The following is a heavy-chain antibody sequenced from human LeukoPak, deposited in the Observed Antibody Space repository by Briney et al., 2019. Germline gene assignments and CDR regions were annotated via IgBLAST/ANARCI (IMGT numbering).Heavy chain of an antibody. V-gene: IGHV3-11*01. Sequence: GGSLRLSCAASGFTFSDYYMSWIRLAPGKGLEWLSYISSSGSTIYYADSVKGRFSISRDNAKNSLYLQMNSLRAEDTAVYYCARGQILTGYYSAYMDVWGKGTTVNISS. CDR1: GFTFSDYY. CDR3: ARGQILTGYYSAYMDV. J-gene: IGHJ6*03. D-gene: IGHD3-9*01. CDR2: ISSSGSTI.